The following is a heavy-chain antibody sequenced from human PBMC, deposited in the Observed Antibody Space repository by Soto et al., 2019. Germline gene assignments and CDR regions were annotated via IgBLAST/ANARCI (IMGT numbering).Heavy chain of an antibody. CDR2: MNPNSGNT. V-gene: IGHV1-8*01. CDR3: ARARVPSRYCSGGSCYSVDYYYGMDV. D-gene: IGHD2-15*01. CDR1: GYTFTSYD. J-gene: IGHJ6*02. Sequence: ASVKVSCKASGYTFTSYDINWVRQATGQGLEWMGWMNPNSGNTGYAQKFQGRVTMTRNTSISTAYMELSSLRSEDTAVYYCARARVPSRYCSGGSCYSVDYYYGMDVWGQGTTVTVSS.